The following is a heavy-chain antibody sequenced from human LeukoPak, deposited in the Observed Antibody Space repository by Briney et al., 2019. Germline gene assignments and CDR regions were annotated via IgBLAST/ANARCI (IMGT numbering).Heavy chain of an antibody. CDR3: AGRMRYYDISPGNAFDI. D-gene: IGHD3-9*01. J-gene: IGHJ3*02. CDR1: GGSFSGYY. V-gene: IGHV4-34*01. Sequence: SETLSLTCAVYGGSFSGYYWSWIRQPPGKGLEWIGEINDSGSTKYNPSLKSRVTISVDTSKNQFSLKLSSVTAADTAVYYCAGRMRYYDISPGNAFDIWGQGTMVTVSS. CDR2: INDSGST.